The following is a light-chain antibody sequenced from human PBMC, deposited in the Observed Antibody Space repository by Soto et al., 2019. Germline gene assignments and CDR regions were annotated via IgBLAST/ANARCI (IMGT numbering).Light chain of an antibody. CDR1: QSVNSN. V-gene: IGKV3-15*01. Sequence: EVVMTQSPATLSVSPGERATLSCRASQSVNSNLAWYQQKPGQATRLLIHGASTRATGIPARFSGSGFETEFILTISSLQSEDFAIDYCQQYNNWLWTFGQGTKVEIK. J-gene: IGKJ1*01. CDR2: GAS. CDR3: QQYNNWLWT.